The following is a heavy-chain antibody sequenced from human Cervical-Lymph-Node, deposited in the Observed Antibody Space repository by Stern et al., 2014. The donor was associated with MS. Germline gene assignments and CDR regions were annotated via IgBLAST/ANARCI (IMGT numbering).Heavy chain of an antibody. CDR3: ARDRGSYSDY. Sequence: MQLVESGAEVERPGASVKVSCKASGYTLTAYFLHWVRQAPGQGLEWMGWISPKTGSATYAQKFQDRVTMTRDTSINPGYMEVSSLRSDDTAVYYCARDRGSYSDYWGQGTLVAVSS. CDR1: GYTLTAYF. CDR2: ISPKTGSA. V-gene: IGHV1-2*02. J-gene: IGHJ4*02. D-gene: IGHD1-26*01.